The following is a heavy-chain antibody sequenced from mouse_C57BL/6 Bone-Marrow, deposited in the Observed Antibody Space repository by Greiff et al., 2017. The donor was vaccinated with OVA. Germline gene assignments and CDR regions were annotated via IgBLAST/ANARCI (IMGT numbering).Heavy chain of an antibody. CDR3: AHYGSRLSLHY. V-gene: IGHV1-59*01. J-gene: IGHJ2*02. CDR1: GYTFTNYW. Sequence: QVHVKQPGAELVRPGTSVKLSCKASGYTFTNYWMHWVKQRPGQGLEWIGVIAPSDSYINYNQKFKGRATLTVDTSSSTAYMHLSSLTSEDSAVYYCAHYGSRLSLHYWGQGTSLTVSS. D-gene: IGHD1-1*01. CDR2: IAPSDSYI.